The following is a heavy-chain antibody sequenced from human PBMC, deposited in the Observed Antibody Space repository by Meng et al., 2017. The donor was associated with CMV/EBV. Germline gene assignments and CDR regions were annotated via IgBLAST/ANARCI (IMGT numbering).Heavy chain of an antibody. J-gene: IGHJ4*02. CDR2: FDPEDGET. D-gene: IGHD2-2*02. CDR3: ATARVDCSSTSCYTYYFDY. CDR1: GYTLTELS. Sequence: ASVKVSCKVSGYTLTELSRHWVRQAPGKGLEWMGGFDPEDGETIYAQKFQGRVTMTEDTSTDTAYMELSSLRSEETAVYYWATARVDCSSTSCYTYYFDYWGQGTPVTVSS. V-gene: IGHV1-24*01.